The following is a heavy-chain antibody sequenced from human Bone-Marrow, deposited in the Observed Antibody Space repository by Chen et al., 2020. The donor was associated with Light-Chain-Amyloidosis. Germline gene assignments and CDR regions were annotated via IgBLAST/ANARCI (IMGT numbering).Heavy chain of an antibody. CDR1: GFTFSNYD. CDR2: VTNSSSNI. CDR3: ASSAPDPSS. J-gene: IGHJ5*02. V-gene: IGHV3-21*01. Sequence: EVQLVESGGGLVKPGGSLRLSCAASGFTFSNYDMNWVRQAPGKGLEWISAVTNSSSNIYNADSVRGRFTISRDNAKNSLYLQMNSLRAEDTAMYYCASSAPDPSSWGQGTLVTVSS.